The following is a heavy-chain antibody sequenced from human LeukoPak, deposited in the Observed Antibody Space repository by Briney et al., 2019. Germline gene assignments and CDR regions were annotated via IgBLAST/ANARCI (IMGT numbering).Heavy chain of an antibody. J-gene: IGHJ4*02. CDR3: AKDGGRYYYDSSGYYLDY. CDR2: IIGSGDST. D-gene: IGHD3-22*01. CDR1: GFTFSSYA. V-gene: IGHV3-23*01. Sequence: GRSLRLSCAASGFTFSSYAMSWVRQAPGKGLEWVSAIIGSGDSTYYADSVKGRFTISRDNSKNTLYLQMNSLRAEDTAVYYCAKDGGRYYYDSSGYYLDYWGQGTLVTVSS.